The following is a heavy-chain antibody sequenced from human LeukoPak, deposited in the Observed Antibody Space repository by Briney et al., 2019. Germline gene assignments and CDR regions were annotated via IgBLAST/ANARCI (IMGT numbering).Heavy chain of an antibody. CDR2: IIPIFGTA. V-gene: IGHV1-69*05. CDR3: AREPPYTGHCDITTCDVSRFDL. CDR1: GGTFSSYA. Sequence: SVKVSCKASGGTFSSYAISWVRQAPGQGLEWMGGIIPIFGTANYAQKFQGRVTITTDESTSTAFMELTGLTSDDTAVYFCAREPPYTGHCDITTCDVSRFDLWGQGTLVTVSS. J-gene: IGHJ4*02. D-gene: IGHD2-2*01.